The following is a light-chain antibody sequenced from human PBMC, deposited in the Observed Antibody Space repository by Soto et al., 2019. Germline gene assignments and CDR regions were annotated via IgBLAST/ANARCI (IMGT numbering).Light chain of an antibody. CDR2: GAS. CDR3: QQYGSSPHT. V-gene: IGKV3-20*01. Sequence: EIVLTQSPGTLSLSPGERATLSCRASQSVSSSYLAWYQHKPGQAPRLLIYGASSRATGIPDRFSGSGPGTAFTLTISRLEPEDFAVYYCQQYGSSPHTFGQGTKLEIK. CDR1: QSVSSSY. J-gene: IGKJ2*01.